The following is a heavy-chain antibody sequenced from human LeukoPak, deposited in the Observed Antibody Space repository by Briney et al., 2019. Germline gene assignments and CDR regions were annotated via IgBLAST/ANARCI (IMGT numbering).Heavy chain of an antibody. CDR1: GFTFSNYD. V-gene: IGHV3-13*01. J-gene: IGHJ4*02. CDR3: ARAVAVAGTGYYDY. Sequence: TGGSLRLSCAASGFTFSNYDMHWVHQGTGKGLEWVSAIGTAGKTYYPGSVKGRFTISRENAKNSLYLQIDSLRVGDTAVYYCARAVAVAGTGYYDYWGQGTLVTVSS. D-gene: IGHD6-19*01. CDR2: IGTAGKT.